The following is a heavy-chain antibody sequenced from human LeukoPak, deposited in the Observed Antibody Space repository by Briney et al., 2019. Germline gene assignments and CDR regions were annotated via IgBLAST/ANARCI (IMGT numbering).Heavy chain of an antibody. V-gene: IGHV3-23*01. J-gene: IGHJ1*01. D-gene: IGHD4-17*01. CDR3: ATQPESYGDSASYFHH. Sequence: GGSLRLSCAASGFTFSPYAMTGFPQPPGKGLEWFSAKSGSGDQTYYADSVKGRFTFSRDNSNNILHLQMHSLRADDTAVYYCATQPESYGDSASYFHHWGQGTLVTVSS. CDR1: GFTFSPYA. CDR2: KSGSGDQT.